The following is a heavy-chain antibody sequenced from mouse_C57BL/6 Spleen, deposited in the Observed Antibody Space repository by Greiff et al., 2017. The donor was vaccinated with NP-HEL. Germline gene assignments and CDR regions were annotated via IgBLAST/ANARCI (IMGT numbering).Heavy chain of an antibody. CDR3: ARLSTTVVRDAMDY. V-gene: IGHV1-64*01. D-gene: IGHD1-1*01. J-gene: IGHJ4*01. Sequence: QVQLQQPGAELVKPGASVKLSCKASGYTFTSYWMHWVKQRPGQGLEWIGMIHPNSGSTNYNKKFKSKATLTVDKSSSTAYMQLSSLTSEDSAVYYCARLSTTVVRDAMDYWGQGTSVTVSS. CDR2: IHPNSGST. CDR1: GYTFTSYW.